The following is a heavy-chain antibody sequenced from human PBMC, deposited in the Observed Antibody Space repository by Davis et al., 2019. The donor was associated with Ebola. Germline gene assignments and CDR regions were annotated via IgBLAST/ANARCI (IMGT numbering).Heavy chain of an antibody. V-gene: IGHV3-30-3*01. CDR1: GFTFSSYA. CDR3: ARGPYKWGGVIASFDY. D-gene: IGHD3-16*02. CDR2: ISYDGSNK. Sequence: PGGSLRLSCAASGFTFSSYAMHWVRQAPGKGLEWVAVISYDGSNKYYADSVKGRFTISRDNSKNTLYLQMNSLRAEDTAVYYCARGPYKWGGVIASFDYWGQGTLVTVSS. J-gene: IGHJ4*02.